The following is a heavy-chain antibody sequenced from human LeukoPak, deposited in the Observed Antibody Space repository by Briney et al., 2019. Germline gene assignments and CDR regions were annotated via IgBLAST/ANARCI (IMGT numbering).Heavy chain of an antibody. J-gene: IGHJ5*02. CDR3: ARAKDESRGYSYGSGIDP. V-gene: IGHV3-11*01. Sequence: PGGSLRLSCAASGFTFSDYYMSWIRQAPGKGLEWVSYISSGSTIYYADSVKGRFTISRDNAKNSLYLQMNSLRAEDTAVYYCARAKDESRGYSYGSGIDPWGQGTLVTVSS. D-gene: IGHD5-18*01. CDR1: GFTFSDYY. CDR2: ISSGSTI.